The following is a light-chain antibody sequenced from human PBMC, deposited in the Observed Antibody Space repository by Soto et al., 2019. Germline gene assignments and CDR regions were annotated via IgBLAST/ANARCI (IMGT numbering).Light chain of an antibody. CDR3: QQYAGSPRT. J-gene: IGKJ1*01. CDR1: QTITTSQ. CDR2: GAS. Sequence: IVMTQSPANLSVSPGEISTLSCRASQTITTSQLAWYQQKPGQAPRVLIFGASNRATGIPDRFSGSGSGTDFTLTISRLEPEDFAMYYCQQYAGSPRTFGQGTKVDIK. V-gene: IGKV3-20*01.